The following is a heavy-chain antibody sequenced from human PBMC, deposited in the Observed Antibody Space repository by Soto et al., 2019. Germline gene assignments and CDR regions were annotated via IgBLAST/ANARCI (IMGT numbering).Heavy chain of an antibody. V-gene: IGHV4-31*03. CDR1: GGSISSGGYY. J-gene: IGHJ6*02. CDR2: IYYSGST. Sequence: PSDTLSLTCTVSGGSISSGGYYWSWIRQHPGKGLEWIGYIYYSGSTYYNPSLKSRVTISVDTSKNQFSLKLSSVTAADTAVYYCARESLDYDFWSVSPYYYYGMDVWGQGTTVTVSS. CDR3: ARESLDYDFWSVSPYYYYGMDV. D-gene: IGHD3-3*01.